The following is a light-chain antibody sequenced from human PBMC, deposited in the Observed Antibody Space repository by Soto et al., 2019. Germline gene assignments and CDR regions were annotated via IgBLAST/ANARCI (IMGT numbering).Light chain of an antibody. J-gene: IGKJ1*01. V-gene: IGKV3-20*01. Sequence: EIVLTQSPGTLSLSPGERATLSCRASQRVSSTYLAWYQQKPGQAPRLLIYGASSRATGIPDRFSGSGSGTDFTLTISRLEPEDFAGYYCQQYGSSPLTFGQGTKVEIK. CDR2: GAS. CDR1: QRVSSTY. CDR3: QQYGSSPLT.